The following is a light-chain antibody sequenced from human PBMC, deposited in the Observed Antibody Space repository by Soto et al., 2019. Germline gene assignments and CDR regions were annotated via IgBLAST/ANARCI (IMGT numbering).Light chain of an antibody. V-gene: IGKV1-5*03. CDR1: QSISSW. J-gene: IGKJ2*01. Sequence: DIQMTQSPSTLPASVGDRVTITCRASQSISSWLAWYQQKPGKAPKLLIYKASSLESGVPSRFSGSGSGTEFTLTISSLQPDDFATYYCQQYNLMYTFGQGTKLEIK. CDR3: QQYNLMYT. CDR2: KAS.